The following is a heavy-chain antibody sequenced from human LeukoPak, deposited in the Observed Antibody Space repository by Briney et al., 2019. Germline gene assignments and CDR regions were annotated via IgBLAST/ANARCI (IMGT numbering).Heavy chain of an antibody. CDR1: GGSISPYY. D-gene: IGHD6-19*01. CDR2: IFYRGNT. Sequence: SETLSLTCTVSGGSISPYYWSWIRQPPGKGLEWIGFIFYRGNTNYNPSLKSRVTISVDTSNNQFSLKLNSVTAADTAVYYCARHASGWDYFDSWGQGTLVTVSS. V-gene: IGHV4-59*08. J-gene: IGHJ4*02. CDR3: ARHASGWDYFDS.